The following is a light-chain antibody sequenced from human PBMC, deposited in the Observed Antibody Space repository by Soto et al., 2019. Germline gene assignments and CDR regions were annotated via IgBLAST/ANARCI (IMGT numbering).Light chain of an antibody. Sequence: DIQMTQSPSTLSASVGDRVTITCRASQSISSWLAWYQQKPGKATNLLIYKASSLESGVPSRFSGSGSGTEVPPPTAGLQPATFAIYYGHQNNIYPLFGRGTNRETK. CDR3: HQNNIYPL. CDR1: QSISSW. CDR2: KAS. J-gene: IGKJ2*01. V-gene: IGKV1-5*03.